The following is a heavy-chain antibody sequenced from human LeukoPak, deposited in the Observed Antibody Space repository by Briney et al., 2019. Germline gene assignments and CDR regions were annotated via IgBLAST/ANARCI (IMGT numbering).Heavy chain of an antibody. Sequence: GGSLRLSCAASGFTFSDHYMDWVRQAPGKGLEWVGRTRNKANSYTTEYAASVKGRFTISRDDSKNSLYLQMNSLKTEDTAVYYCARDRPCSGGSCYSSFYGMDVWGQGTTVTVSS. CDR1: GFTFSDHY. CDR3: ARDRPCSGGSCYSSFYGMDV. J-gene: IGHJ6*02. D-gene: IGHD2-15*01. CDR2: TRNKANSYTT. V-gene: IGHV3-72*01.